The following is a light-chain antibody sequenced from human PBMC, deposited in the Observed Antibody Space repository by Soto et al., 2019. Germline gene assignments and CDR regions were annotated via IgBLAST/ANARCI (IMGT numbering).Light chain of an antibody. Sequence: QSVLTQPPSVSGAPGQRVTISYTGSTSNIGTGYDVHWYQQLPGTAPKLLIYGNSKRPSGVPDRISGSKSGSSASLAITGLQADDEADYYCQSYDMSLSGWVFGGGTKLTVL. CDR2: GNS. CDR3: QSYDMSLSGWV. J-gene: IGLJ3*02. V-gene: IGLV1-40*01. CDR1: TSNIGTGYD.